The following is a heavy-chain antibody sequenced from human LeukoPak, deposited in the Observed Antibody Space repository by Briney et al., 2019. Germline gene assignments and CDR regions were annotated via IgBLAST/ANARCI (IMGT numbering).Heavy chain of an antibody. CDR3: AKDGTPYSSSWYRYYYYMDV. Sequence: PGGSLRLSCAASGFTFDDYAMHWVRQAPGKGLEWVSLISWDGGSTYYADSVKGRFTISRDNSKNSLYLQMNSLRAEDTALYYCAKDGTPYSSSWYRYYYYMDVWGKGTTVTVSS. CDR2: ISWDGGST. V-gene: IGHV3-43D*03. CDR1: GFTFDDYA. J-gene: IGHJ6*03. D-gene: IGHD6-13*01.